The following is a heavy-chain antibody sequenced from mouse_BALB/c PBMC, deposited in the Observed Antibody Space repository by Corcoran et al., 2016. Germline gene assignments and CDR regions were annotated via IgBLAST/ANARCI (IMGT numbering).Heavy chain of an antibody. V-gene: IGHV1S34*01. CDR2: ISCYNGAT. Sequence: LVKTGASVKISCKASGYSFTGYYMHWVKQSHGKSLEWIGYISCYNGATSYNQKFKGKATFTVDTSSSTAYMQFNSLTSEDSAVYYCASGDTTAHYYAMDYWGQGTSVTVSS. J-gene: IGHJ4*01. CDR3: ASGDTTAHYYAMDY. CDR1: GYSFTGYY. D-gene: IGHD1-2*01.